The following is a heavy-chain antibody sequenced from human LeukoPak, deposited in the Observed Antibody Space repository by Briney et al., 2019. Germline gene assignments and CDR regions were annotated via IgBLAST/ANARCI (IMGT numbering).Heavy chain of an antibody. CDR3: AREVGGAFDI. CDR2: ISSYNGNT. J-gene: IGHJ3*02. Sequence: ASVKVSCKASGYTFTNYAISWVRQAPGQGLEWMGSISSYNGNTNYVQNLQGRVTVTTDTSTSTAYMDLRSLRSDDTAVYYCAREVGGAFDIWGQGTMVTVSS. V-gene: IGHV1-18*01. CDR1: GYTFTNYA.